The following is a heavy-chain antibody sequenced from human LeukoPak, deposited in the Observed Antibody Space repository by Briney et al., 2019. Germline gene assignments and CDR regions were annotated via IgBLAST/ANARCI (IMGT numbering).Heavy chain of an antibody. D-gene: IGHD2-21*01. Sequence: SETLSLTCTVSGDSISGGDYYWNWIRQSPGKGLEWIGYIYDSENTYYNPSLESRVTISMDTSKNQFSLKLSSVTAADTAVYYCAREKGYSYGNWFAPWGQGTVVTVSS. V-gene: IGHV4-30-4*08. CDR2: IYDSENT. CDR1: GDSISGGDYY. J-gene: IGHJ5*02. CDR3: AREKGYSYGNWFAP.